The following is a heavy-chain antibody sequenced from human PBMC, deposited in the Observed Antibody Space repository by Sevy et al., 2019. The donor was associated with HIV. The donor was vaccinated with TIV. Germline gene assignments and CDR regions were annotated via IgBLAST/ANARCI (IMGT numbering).Heavy chain of an antibody. Sequence: SETLSLTCTVSGGSISSYYWSWIRQPPGKGLEWIGYIYYSGSNNYNPSLKSRVTISVDTSKNQFSLKLSSVTAADTAVYYCARGGSGNSYYYYYMDVWGKGTTVTVSS. CDR1: GGSISSYY. CDR2: IYYSGSN. J-gene: IGHJ6*03. V-gene: IGHV4-59*01. D-gene: IGHD4-4*01. CDR3: ARGGSGNSYYYYYMDV.